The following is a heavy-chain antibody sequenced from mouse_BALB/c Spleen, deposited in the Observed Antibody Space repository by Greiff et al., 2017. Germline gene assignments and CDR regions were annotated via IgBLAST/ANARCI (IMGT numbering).Heavy chain of an antibody. D-gene: IGHD1-2*01. V-gene: IGHV14-3*02. J-gene: IGHJ4*01. Sequence: EVQVVESGAELVKPGASVKLSCTASGFNIKDTYMHWVKQRPEQGLEWIGRIDPANGNTKYDPKFQGKATITADTSSNTAYLQLSSLTSEDTAVYYCARSHYYGYDAMDYWGQGTSVTVSS. CDR2: IDPANGNT. CDR1: GFNIKDTY. CDR3: ARSHYYGYDAMDY.